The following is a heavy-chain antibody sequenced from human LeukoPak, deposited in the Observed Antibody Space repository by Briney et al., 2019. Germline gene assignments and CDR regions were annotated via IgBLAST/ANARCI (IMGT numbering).Heavy chain of an antibody. CDR1: GFPFSSYA. D-gene: IGHD5-18*01. V-gene: IGHV3-23*01. CDR2: ISGSGDDT. J-gene: IGHJ4*02. CDR3: AKDPLNTLMVSPTFDY. Sequence: GGSLRLSCVVSGFPFSSYAMSWVRQAPGKGLEWVSGISGSGDDTYYAASVRGRFIVSRDTSKNTLYLQMNSLRAEDTAVYYCAKDPLNTLMVSPTFDYWGQGTLVTVSS.